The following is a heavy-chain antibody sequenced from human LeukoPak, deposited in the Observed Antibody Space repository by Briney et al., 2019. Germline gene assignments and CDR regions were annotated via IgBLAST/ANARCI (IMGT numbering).Heavy chain of an antibody. J-gene: IGHJ6*03. CDR1: GGTFSSYA. V-gene: IGHV1-69*13. Sequence: ASVKVSCKASGGTFSSYAISWVRQAPGQGLEWMGGIIPIFGTANYAQKFQGRVTITADESTSTAYMELSSLRSEDTAVYYCARGYYDFWSGYPSYYYYYYMDVWGKGTTVTVSS. CDR3: ARGYYDFWSGYPSYYYYYYMDV. D-gene: IGHD3-3*01. CDR2: IIPIFGTA.